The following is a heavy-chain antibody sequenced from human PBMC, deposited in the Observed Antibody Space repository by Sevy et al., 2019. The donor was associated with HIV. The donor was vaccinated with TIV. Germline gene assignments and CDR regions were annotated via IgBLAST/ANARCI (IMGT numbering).Heavy chain of an antibody. CDR2: IYSGVTT. CDR1: GFTFSSYA. V-gene: IGHV3-53*01. D-gene: IGHD3-22*01. Sequence: GGSLRLSCAASGFTFSSYAMSWVRQAPGKGLEWVSIIYSGVTTSYADSVKGRFTISRDNSKNTLYLQMNSPRAEDTAVYYCARVSVYYYDSSGYYTTGNAFDIWGQGTMVTVSS. J-gene: IGHJ3*02. CDR3: ARVSVYYYDSSGYYTTGNAFDI.